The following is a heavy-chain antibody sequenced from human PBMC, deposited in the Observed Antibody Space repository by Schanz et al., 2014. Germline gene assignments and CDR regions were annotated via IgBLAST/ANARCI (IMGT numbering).Heavy chain of an antibody. CDR2: IAGDGGGP. D-gene: IGHD5-12*01. V-gene: IGHV3-23*01. CDR1: GFTFRRYG. Sequence: EVQLLESGGGLVQPGGSLRLSCAASGFTFRRYGMSWVRQAPGKGLEWVSVIAGDGGGPNYVDSVKGRFTISRDNSDNTLYLQMNNLRAEDTAVYYCAKDMNREATAPESWGQGTLVVVSS. CDR3: AKDMNREATAPES. J-gene: IGHJ5*02.